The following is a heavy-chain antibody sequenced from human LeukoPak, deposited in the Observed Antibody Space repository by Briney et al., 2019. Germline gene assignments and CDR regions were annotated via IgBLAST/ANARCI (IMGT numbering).Heavy chain of an antibody. CDR2: IYYSGST. D-gene: IGHD3-22*01. J-gene: IGHJ4*02. Sequence: SETLSLTCTVSGGSISSGGYYWSWIRQPPGKGLEWIGYIYYSGSTNYNPSLKSRVTISEDTSKNQFSLKLSSVTAADTAVYYCARGYYDSSVFSLYFDYWGQGTLVTVSS. V-gene: IGHV4-61*08. CDR1: GGSISSGGYY. CDR3: ARGYYDSSVFSLYFDY.